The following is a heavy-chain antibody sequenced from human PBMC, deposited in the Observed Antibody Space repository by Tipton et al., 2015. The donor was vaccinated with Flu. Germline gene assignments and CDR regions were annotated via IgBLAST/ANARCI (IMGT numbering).Heavy chain of an antibody. CDR1: GFTSSSYD. Sequence: SLRLSCAASGFTSSSYDMYWVRQATGKGLEWVSAIGTGGDRHYADSVKGRFIIYRENARNSLYLQMDSLSAGDTALYYCARGGIRVSGLDGIDTWGQGTLVTVSS. CDR2: IGTGGDR. CDR3: ARGGIRVSGLDGIDT. D-gene: IGHD6-19*01. V-gene: IGHV3-13*01. J-gene: IGHJ3*02.